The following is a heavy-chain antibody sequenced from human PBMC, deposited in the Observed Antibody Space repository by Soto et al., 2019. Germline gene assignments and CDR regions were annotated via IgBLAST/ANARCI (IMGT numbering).Heavy chain of an antibody. D-gene: IGHD4-17*01. V-gene: IGHV2-5*02. CDR3: AHAGDYDLLTFDL. J-gene: IGHJ4*02. Sequence: QITLKESGPTLVRPAQALTLTCGFSGFSLSSYGMGVAWIRQPPGKALEWLALIYWDDDKRYSPSLKDRLATSKDTPSNPVVLTITNMDPRDTVTYFCAHAGDYDLLTFDLWGPGTPVTVSS. CDR1: GFSLSSYGMG. CDR2: IYWDDDK.